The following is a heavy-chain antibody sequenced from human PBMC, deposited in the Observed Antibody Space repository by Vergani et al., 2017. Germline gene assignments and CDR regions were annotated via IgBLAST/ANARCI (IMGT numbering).Heavy chain of an antibody. Sequence: EVKLVESGGDLVQPGGSLRLSCAASGFTFSNYAMNWVRRAPGKGLEWVSHISSTSRTIYYAASVKGRFTISRDNAKNSLYLQMHSLRDDDTARYYCARDVGNNVDCWGQGTLVTVSS. V-gene: IGHV3-48*02. D-gene: IGHD1/OR15-1a*01. CDR1: GFTFSNYA. CDR3: ARDVGNNVDC. CDR2: ISSTSRTI. J-gene: IGHJ4*02.